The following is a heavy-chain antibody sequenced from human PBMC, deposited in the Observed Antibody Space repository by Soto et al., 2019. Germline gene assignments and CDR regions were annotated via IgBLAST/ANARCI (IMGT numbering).Heavy chain of an antibody. D-gene: IGHD6-19*01. CDR3: AKLGSSGWYYFDY. J-gene: IGHJ4*02. CDR1: GFTFSSYA. Sequence: EVQLLESGGGLVQPGGSLRLSCAASGFTFSSYAMSWVRQAPGKGLEWVSAISGSGGSTYYADSVKGRFTISRDNSKNTLYLEMNSLRAEDTAVYYCAKLGSSGWYYFDYWGRGTLVTVSS. V-gene: IGHV3-23*01. CDR2: ISGSGGST.